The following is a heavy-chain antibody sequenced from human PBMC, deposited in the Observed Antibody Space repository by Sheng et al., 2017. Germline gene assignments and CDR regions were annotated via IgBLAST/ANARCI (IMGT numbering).Heavy chain of an antibody. CDR1: GYSFTNYW. D-gene: IGHD6-13*01. CDR2: IYPDDSDT. V-gene: IGHV5-51*03. Sequence: EVQLVQSGAEVKKPGESLKISCKGSGYSFTNYWIGWVRQMPGKGLEWMGLIYPDDSDTRYSPSFQGQVTISADKSISTAYLQWNSLKASDTAIYYCARGSSSWSVWYFDYWGQGTLVTVSS. CDR3: ARGSSSWSVWYFDY. J-gene: IGHJ4*02.